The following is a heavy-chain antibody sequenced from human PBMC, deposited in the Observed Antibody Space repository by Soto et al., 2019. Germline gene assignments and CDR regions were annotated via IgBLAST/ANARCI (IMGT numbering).Heavy chain of an antibody. CDR2: IIPIFRTG. J-gene: IGHJ6*02. CDR3: ARRYCISTSCHYYGMDV. V-gene: IGHV1-69*12. CDR1: GGTFSTYT. Sequence: QVQLVQSGAEVKKPGSSVKVSCKASGGTFSTYTVSWVRQAPGQGLEWMGGIIPIFRTGNYAQKFQGRVTVTADESTRTAYMELSSLRSEDTAVYYCARRYCISTSCHYYGMDVWGQGTTVTVSS. D-gene: IGHD2-2*01.